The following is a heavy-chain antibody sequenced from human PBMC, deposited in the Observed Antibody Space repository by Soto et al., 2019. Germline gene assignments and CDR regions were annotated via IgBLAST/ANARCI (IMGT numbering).Heavy chain of an antibody. CDR3: ARDDKGVSAAMLY. CDR2: MYTSGIT. CDR1: GDSVSGYY. D-gene: IGHD2-2*01. V-gene: IGHV4-4*07. Sequence: QVQLQESGPGLVKPETLSLTCTVSGDSVSGYYWYWIRQPAGKGLEWIGRMYTSGITNYSPSLKSRVTMSVDTSKNQFSLKLTSVTAADTAVYYCARDDKGVSAAMLYWGQGTLVTVSS. J-gene: IGHJ4*02.